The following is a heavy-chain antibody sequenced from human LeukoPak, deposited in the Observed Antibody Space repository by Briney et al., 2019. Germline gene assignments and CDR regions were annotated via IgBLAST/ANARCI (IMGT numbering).Heavy chain of an antibody. CDR2: IRSDGSDT. CDR1: GFTFISNA. Sequence: PGGSLRLSCAASGFTFISNATSWVRQAPGEGLVWVSRIRSDGSDTRYAESVKGRFTISRDNAKNTLYLQMNSLRAEDTAVYYCARDWFHAIDYWGQGTLVTVSS. V-gene: IGHV3-74*01. J-gene: IGHJ4*02. D-gene: IGHD2/OR15-2a*01. CDR3: ARDWFHAIDY.